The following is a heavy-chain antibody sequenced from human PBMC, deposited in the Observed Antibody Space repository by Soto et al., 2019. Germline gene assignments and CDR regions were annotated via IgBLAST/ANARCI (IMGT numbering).Heavy chain of an antibody. CDR1: GFTFSSYG. D-gene: IGHD6-19*01. CDR3: ARESSGWYRDPTYYFDY. Sequence: PGGSLRLSCAASGFTFSSYGMHWVRQAPGKGLEWVAVIWYDGSNKYYADSVKGRFTISRDNSKNTLYLQMNSLRAEDTAVYYCARESSGWYRDPTYYFDYWGQGTLVTVSS. CDR2: IWYDGSNK. V-gene: IGHV3-33*01. J-gene: IGHJ4*02.